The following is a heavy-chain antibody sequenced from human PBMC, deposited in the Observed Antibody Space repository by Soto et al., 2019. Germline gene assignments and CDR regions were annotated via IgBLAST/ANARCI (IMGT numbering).Heavy chain of an antibody. D-gene: IGHD2-21*01. CDR2: IIPAFDTA. CDR3: ARGHDHATGVLFVDT. J-gene: IGHJ6*01. CDR1: GGTFNSYL. V-gene: IGHV1-69*06. Sequence: SVKVSCKTSGGTFNSYLLDWVRQAAGQGLEWMGGIIPAFDTAKYAQKFQDRVTITADKSTSTAYLELRTLTSEDTAVYYCARGHDHATGVLFVDTWG.